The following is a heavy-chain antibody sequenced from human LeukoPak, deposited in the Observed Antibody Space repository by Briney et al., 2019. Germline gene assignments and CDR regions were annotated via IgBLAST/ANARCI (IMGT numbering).Heavy chain of an antibody. Sequence: GGSLRLSCAASGFTFSSYEMHWVRQAPGKGQEWVSYISSSGSTIYYADSVKGRFTISRDNAKNSLYLQMNSLRAEDTAVYYCARDYGGSSPFDYWGQGTLVTVSS. V-gene: IGHV3-48*03. J-gene: IGHJ4*02. CDR3: ARDYGGSSPFDY. D-gene: IGHD4-23*01. CDR2: ISSSGSTI. CDR1: GFTFSSYE.